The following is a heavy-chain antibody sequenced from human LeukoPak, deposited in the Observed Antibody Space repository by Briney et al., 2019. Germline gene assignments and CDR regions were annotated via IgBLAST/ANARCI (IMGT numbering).Heavy chain of an antibody. D-gene: IGHD3-10*01. J-gene: IGHJ5*02. CDR1: GATFSTFW. CDR3: AFDFGGYSDT. CDR2: TNPDGSRV. V-gene: IGHV3-74*01. Sequence: PGGSLRLSCAVSGATFSTFWTHWVRQVPGKGPAWVSRTNPDGSRVDYADSVKGRFTISRDNARDTLYLQMNSLRVEDTAMYYCAFDFGGYSDTWGQGTLVTVSS.